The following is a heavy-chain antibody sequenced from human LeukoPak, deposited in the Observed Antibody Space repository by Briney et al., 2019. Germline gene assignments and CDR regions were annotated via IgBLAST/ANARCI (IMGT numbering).Heavy chain of an antibody. CDR1: GYSISSGYY. J-gene: IGHJ4*02. V-gene: IGHV4-38-2*02. Sequence: SETLSLTCTVSGYSISSGYYWGWIRQPPGKGLEWIGSIYHSGSTYYNPSLKSRVTISVDTSKNQFSLKLSSVTAPDTAVYYCARMEVGSSQFDYWGQGALVTVSS. D-gene: IGHD6-13*01. CDR3: ARMEVGSSQFDY. CDR2: IYHSGST.